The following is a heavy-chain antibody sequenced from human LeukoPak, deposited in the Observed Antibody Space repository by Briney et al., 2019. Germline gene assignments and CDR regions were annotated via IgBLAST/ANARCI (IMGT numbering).Heavy chain of an antibody. D-gene: IGHD6-6*01. CDR3: ARIDEYSSPPRYYGLDV. CDR2: IIPIFGTA. V-gene: IGHV1-69*13. CDR1: GGTFSSYA. Sequence: SVKVSCKASGGTFSSYAISWVRQAPGQGLEWMGGIIPIFGTANYAQKFQGRVTITADESTSTAYMELSSLRSEDTAVYYCARIDEYSSPPRYYGLDVWGQGTTVTVSS. J-gene: IGHJ6*02.